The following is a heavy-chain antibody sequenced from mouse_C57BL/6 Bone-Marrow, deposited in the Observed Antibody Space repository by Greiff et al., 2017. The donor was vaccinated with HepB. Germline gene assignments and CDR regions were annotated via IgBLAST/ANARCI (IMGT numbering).Heavy chain of an antibody. CDR1: GYTFTDYN. V-gene: IGHV1-18*01. CDR2: INPNNGGT. J-gene: IGHJ3*01. Sequence: EVKLQESGPELVKPGASVKIPCKASGYTFTDYNMDWVKQSHGKSLEWIGDINPNNGGTIYNQKFKGKATLTVDKSSSTAYMELRSLTSEDTAVYYCARSYGSSEAWFAYWGQGTLVTVSA. D-gene: IGHD1-1*01. CDR3: ARSYGSSEAWFAY.